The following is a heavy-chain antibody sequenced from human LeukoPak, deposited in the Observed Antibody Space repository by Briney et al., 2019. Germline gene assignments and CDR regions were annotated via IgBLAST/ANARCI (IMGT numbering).Heavy chain of an antibody. Sequence: LSGGSLRLSCAASGFTFSSYSMNWVRQAPGKGLEWVAVISYDGSNKYYADSVKGRFTISRDNSKNTLYLQMNSLRAEDTAVYYCAKDSSGLPRNWFDPWGQGTLVTVSS. CDR1: GFTFSSYS. CDR2: ISYDGSNK. V-gene: IGHV3-30*18. CDR3: AKDSSGLPRNWFDP. D-gene: IGHD6-19*01. J-gene: IGHJ5*02.